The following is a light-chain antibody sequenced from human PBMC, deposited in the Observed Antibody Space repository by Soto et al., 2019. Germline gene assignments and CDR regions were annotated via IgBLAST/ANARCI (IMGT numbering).Light chain of an antibody. Sequence: DIQMPQSPSSLSASVGDEVTITCRASQTIMTYLNWYQLKPGKPPRLLIYAASSLQSGVPSRFSGSGSGTDFTLTISSLQPEDFATYSCQQSYNSPQTFGQGTKV. V-gene: IGKV1-39*01. J-gene: IGKJ1*01. CDR2: AAS. CDR1: QTIMTY. CDR3: QQSYNSPQT.